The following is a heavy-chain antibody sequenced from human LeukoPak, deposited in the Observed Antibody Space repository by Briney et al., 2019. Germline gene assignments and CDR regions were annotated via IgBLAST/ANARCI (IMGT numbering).Heavy chain of an antibody. CDR1: GFTFNNYG. J-gene: IGHJ4*02. CDR3: AKDVVMMVYAFDS. Sequence: GGSLRLSCTASGFTFNNYGMHGVRQAPGKGPEWVAVISYNGGNKHYADSVKGRFTISRDNSKNMLYLQMNSLRPEDTATYYCAKDVVMMVYAFDSWGQGTLVTVSS. CDR2: ISYNGGNK. V-gene: IGHV3-30*18. D-gene: IGHD2-8*01.